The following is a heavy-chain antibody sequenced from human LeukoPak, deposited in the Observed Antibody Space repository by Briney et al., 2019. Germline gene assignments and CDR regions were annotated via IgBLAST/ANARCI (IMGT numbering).Heavy chain of an antibody. CDR1: GGTFSSYA. CDR2: IIPIFGTA. Sequence: SVKVSCKAAGGTFSSYAISWVRQAPGQGLEWMGGIIPIFGTANYAQKFQGRVTITADESTSTAYMELSSLRSEDTAVYYCARWAYGSGSYSSWGQGTLVTVSS. CDR3: ARWAYGSGSYSS. V-gene: IGHV1-69*13. J-gene: IGHJ4*02. D-gene: IGHD3-10*01.